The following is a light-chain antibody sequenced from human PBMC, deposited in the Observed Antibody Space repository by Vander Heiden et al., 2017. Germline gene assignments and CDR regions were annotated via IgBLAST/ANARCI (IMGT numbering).Light chain of an antibody. V-gene: IGKV3-20*01. CDR3: QQDGSSPIT. J-gene: IGKJ5*01. Sequence: EIVLTQSPGTLSLSPGERATLSCRASQSVSSSYIAWYQQKPGQAPRLLIYGASSRATGIPDRFSGSGSGTDFTLTISRLEPEDFAVYYCQQDGSSPITFGQGTLLEIK. CDR2: GAS. CDR1: QSVSSSY.